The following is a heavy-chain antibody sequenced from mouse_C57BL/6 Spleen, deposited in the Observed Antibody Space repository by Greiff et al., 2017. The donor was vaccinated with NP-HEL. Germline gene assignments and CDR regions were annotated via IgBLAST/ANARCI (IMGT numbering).Heavy chain of an antibody. CDR3: ARGGTGTWAMDY. CDR1: GYAFSSYW. D-gene: IGHD4-1*01. Sequence: VQLQESGAELVKPGASVKISCKASGYAFSSYWMNWVKQRPGKGLEWIGQIYPGDGDTNYNGKFKGKATLTADKSSSTAYMQLSSLTSEDSAVYFCARGGTGTWAMDYWGQGTSVTVSS. V-gene: IGHV1-80*01. J-gene: IGHJ4*01. CDR2: IYPGDGDT.